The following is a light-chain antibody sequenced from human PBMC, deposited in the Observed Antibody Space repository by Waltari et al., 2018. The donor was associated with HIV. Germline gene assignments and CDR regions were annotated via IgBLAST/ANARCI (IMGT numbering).Light chain of an antibody. CDR3: QSYDTRSSGFLV. CDR2: GNI. V-gene: IGLV1-40*01. J-gene: IGLJ3*02. CDR1: SSNIGANYD. Sequence: QSVLTQPPSVSGAPGQTVPIPCTGGSSNIGANYDVHWYQQLPGRAPKVLVYGNIYRPPGVPDRFSGSKSGTSASLAITGLQADDEGYYYCQSYDTRSSGFLVFGGGTKVTVL.